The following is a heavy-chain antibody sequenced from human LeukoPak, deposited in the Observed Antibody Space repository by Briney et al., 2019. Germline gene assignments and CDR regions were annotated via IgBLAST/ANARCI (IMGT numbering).Heavy chain of an antibody. Sequence: SVTVSCKDSGGTFSSDAISWVRQAPGQGLEWMGGIIPIFGTANYAQKFQGRVTITADESTSTAYMALSSLRSEDTAVYYCASAYSSSRHTELYYGMDVWGQGATVTVSS. CDR3: ASAYSSSRHTELYYGMDV. J-gene: IGHJ6*02. V-gene: IGHV1-69*13. D-gene: IGHD6-13*01. CDR1: GGTFSSDA. CDR2: IIPIFGTA.